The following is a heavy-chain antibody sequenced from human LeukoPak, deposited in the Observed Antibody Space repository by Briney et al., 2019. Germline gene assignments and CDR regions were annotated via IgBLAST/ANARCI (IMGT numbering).Heavy chain of an antibody. CDR2: TNGANGNT. Sequence: ASVKVSCKASGYTFTNNAMHWVRQAPGQRLEWMTCTNGANGNTGYSREFQGRVTITRDTSASTVYMELSSLRSEDTAVYYCARGAGVGSWLIDYWGQGTLVIVSS. D-gene: IGHD3-9*01. CDR3: ARGAGVGSWLIDY. J-gene: IGHJ4*02. CDR1: GYTFTNNA. V-gene: IGHV1-3*02.